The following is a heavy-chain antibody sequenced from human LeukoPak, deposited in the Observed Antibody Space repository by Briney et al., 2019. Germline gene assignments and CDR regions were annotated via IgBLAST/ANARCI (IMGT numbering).Heavy chain of an antibody. CDR2: IKQDGNEK. J-gene: IGHJ4*02. CDR1: GFRFNTYW. CDR3: ARSWSYTPFFDY. Sequence: GGSLRLSCAASGFRFNTYWMSWVRQAPGKGLEWVANIKQDGNEKYYADSVKGRFTISRDNAKNSLYLQMNSLRAEDTAVYYCARSWSYTPFFDYWGQGTLVTVSS. V-gene: IGHV3-7*01. D-gene: IGHD6-13*01.